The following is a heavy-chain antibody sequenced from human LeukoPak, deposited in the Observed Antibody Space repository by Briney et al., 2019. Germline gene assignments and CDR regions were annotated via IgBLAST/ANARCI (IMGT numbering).Heavy chain of an antibody. D-gene: IGHD2-2*01. J-gene: IGHJ4*02. Sequence: GGSLRLSCAVSGFTFSSYWVSWVRQAPGTGLEWVANIKQDGSEKYYVDSVKGRFTISRDNAKNTLYLQMNSLRAEDTAVYYCAGAALCGTSCYEDYWGQGTLVTVSS. CDR3: AGAALCGTSCYEDY. CDR1: GFTFSSYW. CDR2: IKQDGSEK. V-gene: IGHV3-7*01.